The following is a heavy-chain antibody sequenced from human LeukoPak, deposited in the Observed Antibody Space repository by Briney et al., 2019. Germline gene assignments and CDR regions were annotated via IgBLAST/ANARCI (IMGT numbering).Heavy chain of an antibody. CDR1: GFTFSSYA. V-gene: IGHV3-30-3*01. D-gene: IGHD2-8*01. CDR3: ARFAEWS. CDR2: IPYDGSNK. Sequence: PGGSLRLSCAASGFTFSSYAMHWVRQAPGKGLEWVAVIPYDGSNKYYADSVKGRFTISRDNSKNTLYLQMNSLRAEDTAVYYCARFAEWSWGQGTLVTVSS. J-gene: IGHJ5*02.